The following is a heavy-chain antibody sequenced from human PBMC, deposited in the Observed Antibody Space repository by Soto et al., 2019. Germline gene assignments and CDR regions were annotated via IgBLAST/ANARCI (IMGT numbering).Heavy chain of an antibody. V-gene: IGHV3-23*01. D-gene: IGHD5-18*01. J-gene: IGHJ4*02. CDR3: AKLLFDLVTYYFEY. Sequence: GGSLRLSCAASGFTFSSYAMSWVRQAPGKGLEWVSAISGSGGSTYYADSVKGRFTISRDNSKNTLYLQMNSLRAEDMAVYYCAKLLFDLVTYYFEYWGQGTLVTVSS. CDR2: ISGSGGST. CDR1: GFTFSSYA.